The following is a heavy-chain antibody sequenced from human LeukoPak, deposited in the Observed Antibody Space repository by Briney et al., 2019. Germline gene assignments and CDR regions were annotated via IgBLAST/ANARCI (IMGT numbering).Heavy chain of an antibody. V-gene: IGHV3-48*04. CDR3: ARDNFFDY. CDR1: GFTFSSSN. CDR2: ISSSSSTI. D-gene: IGHD1-20*01. J-gene: IGHJ4*02. Sequence: GGSLRLSCAASGFTFSSSNMNWVRQAPGKGLEWVSFISSSSSTIYYTDSVKGRFTISRDNAKNSLYLQMNSLRAEDTAVYYCARDNFFDYWGQGTLVTVSS.